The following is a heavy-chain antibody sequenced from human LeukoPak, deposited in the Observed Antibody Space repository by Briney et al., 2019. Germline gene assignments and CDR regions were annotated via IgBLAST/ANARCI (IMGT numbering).Heavy chain of an antibody. J-gene: IGHJ6*03. V-gene: IGHV3-30*18. CDR1: AFTFRNYA. D-gene: IGHD5-18*01. CDR3: AKDLDRFDTVMVPGDYYYYMDV. CDR2: IASDGNDK. Sequence: GRSLRLSCAASAFTFRNYAMHWLRQAPGKGLEWVAVIASDGNDKHLADSVKGRFTISRDNSKNTLYLQMNSLRAEDTAVYYCAKDLDRFDTVMVPGDYYYYMDVWGKGTTVTVSS.